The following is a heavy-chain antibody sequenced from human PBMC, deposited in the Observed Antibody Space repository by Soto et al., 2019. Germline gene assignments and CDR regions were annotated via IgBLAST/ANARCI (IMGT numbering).Heavy chain of an antibody. CDR3: ARDMDGGCSGGSCYYYGMDV. CDR2: INPSGGST. D-gene: IGHD2-15*01. V-gene: IGHV1-46*01. Sequence: GASVKVSCKASGYTFTSYYMHWVRQAPGQGLEWMGIINPSGGSTSYAQKFQGRVTVTRDTSTSTVYMELSSLRSEDTAVYYCARDMDGGCSGGSCYYYGMDVWGQGTTVTVSS. CDR1: GYTFTSYY. J-gene: IGHJ6*02.